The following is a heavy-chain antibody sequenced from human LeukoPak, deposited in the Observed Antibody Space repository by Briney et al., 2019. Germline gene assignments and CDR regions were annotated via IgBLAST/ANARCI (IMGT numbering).Heavy chain of an antibody. D-gene: IGHD2-2*01. J-gene: IGHJ5*02. CDR1: GGTFSSYA. Sequence: AASVKVSCKASGGTFSSYAISWVRQAPGQGLEWMGGIIPIFGTANYAQKFQGRVTITADESTSTAYTELSSLRSEDTAVYYCARDRGSTKYNWFDPWGQGTLVTVSS. CDR2: IIPIFGTA. V-gene: IGHV1-69*01. CDR3: ARDRGSTKYNWFDP.